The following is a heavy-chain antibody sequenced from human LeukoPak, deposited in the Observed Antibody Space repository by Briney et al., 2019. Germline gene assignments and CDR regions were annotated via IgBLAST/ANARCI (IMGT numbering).Heavy chain of an antibody. D-gene: IGHD4-17*01. CDR1: GFSLTTSGVG. CDR3: AHYGDYRFMYYFDY. V-gene: IGHV2-5*01. Sequence: SGPTPVNPTQTLMLTCSFSGFSLTTSGVGVGWIRQSPGKALEWLALIYWNNDNRYSPSLKTRLTITKDTSKNQVVLTMTEMDPVDTATYYCAHYGDYRFMYYFDYWGQGTLVTVSS. CDR2: IYWNNDN. J-gene: IGHJ4*02.